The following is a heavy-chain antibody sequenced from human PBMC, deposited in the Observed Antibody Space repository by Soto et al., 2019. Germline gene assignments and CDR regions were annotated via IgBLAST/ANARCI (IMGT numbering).Heavy chain of an antibody. CDR2: ISGSGGST. Sequence: GGSLRLSCAASGFTFSSYAMSWVRQAPGKGLEWVSAISGSGGSTYYADSVKGRFTISRDNSKNTLYLQMNSLRAEDTAVYYCAKDPYSSGWYVGSGYYYGMDVWGQGTTVTV. CDR3: AKDPYSSGWYVGSGYYYGMDV. D-gene: IGHD6-19*01. CDR1: GFTFSSYA. V-gene: IGHV3-23*01. J-gene: IGHJ6*02.